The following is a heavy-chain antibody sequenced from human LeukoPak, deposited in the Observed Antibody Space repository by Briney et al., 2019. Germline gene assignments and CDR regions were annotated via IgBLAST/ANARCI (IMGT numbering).Heavy chain of an antibody. V-gene: IGHV1-2*02. Sequence: GASVKVSCKASGYTFTGYYMHWVRQAPGQGLEWMGWINPNSGGTNYAQKLQGRVTMTRDTSISTAYMELSRLRSDDTAVYYCARVSLGELLAFSYFDYWGQGTLVTASS. CDR1: GYTFTGYY. CDR2: INPNSGGT. J-gene: IGHJ4*02. CDR3: ARVSLGELLAFSYFDY. D-gene: IGHD1-26*01.